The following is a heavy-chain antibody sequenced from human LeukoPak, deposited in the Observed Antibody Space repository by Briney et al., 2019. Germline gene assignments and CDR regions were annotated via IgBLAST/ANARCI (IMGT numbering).Heavy chain of an antibody. V-gene: IGHV4-39*01. CDR3: ARHSSGWYDDY. Sequence: SETLSLTCTVSGGSISSSSYYWGWIRQPPGTGLEWIGSIYYSGSTYYNPSLKSRVTISVDTSKNQFSLKLSSVTAADTAVYHCARHSSGWYDDYWGQGTLVTVSS. CDR1: GGSISSSSYY. J-gene: IGHJ4*02. D-gene: IGHD6-19*01. CDR2: IYYSGST.